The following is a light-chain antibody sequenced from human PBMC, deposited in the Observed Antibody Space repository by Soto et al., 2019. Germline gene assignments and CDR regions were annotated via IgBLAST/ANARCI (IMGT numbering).Light chain of an antibody. CDR3: SSYAGSNIYV. V-gene: IGLV2-8*01. CDR2: EVS. Sequence: QSALTQPASVSGSPGQSITISCTGSSNDVGAFNYVSWYQQNPGKAPKLIIYEVSKRPPGVPDRFSGSKSGNTASLSVSGLQAEDDGDYYCSSYAGSNIYVFGTGTKVTVL. CDR1: SNDVGAFNY. J-gene: IGLJ1*01.